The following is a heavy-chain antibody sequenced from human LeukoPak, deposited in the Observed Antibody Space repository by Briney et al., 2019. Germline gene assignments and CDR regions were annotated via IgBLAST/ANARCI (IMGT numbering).Heavy chain of an antibody. CDR2: ISGSGGST. CDR3: VKGDYDVLTGWNNWFDP. CDR1: GFTFSSYA. Sequence: GGSLRLSCAASGFTFSSYAMSWVRQAPGKGLEWGSAISGSGGSTYYADSVKGRFTISRDNSKNTLYLQMNSLRAEDTALYFCVKGDYDVLTGWNNWFDPWGQGTLVTVSS. J-gene: IGHJ5*02. V-gene: IGHV3-23*01. D-gene: IGHD3-9*01.